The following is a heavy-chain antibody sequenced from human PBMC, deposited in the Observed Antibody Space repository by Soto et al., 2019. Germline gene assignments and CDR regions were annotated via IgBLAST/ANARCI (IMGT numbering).Heavy chain of an antibody. CDR2: IYYSGST. Sequence: QVQLQESGPGLVKPSETLSLTCTVSGGSISSYYWSWIRQPPGKGLEWIGYIYYSGSTNYNPSLKSRVTISVDTSKNQFSLKLSSVTAADTAVYYCARFSPTRKYSGSYGLDYWGQGTLVTVSS. CDR3: ARFSPTRKYSGSYGLDY. J-gene: IGHJ4*02. D-gene: IGHD1-26*01. CDR1: GGSISSYY. V-gene: IGHV4-59*01.